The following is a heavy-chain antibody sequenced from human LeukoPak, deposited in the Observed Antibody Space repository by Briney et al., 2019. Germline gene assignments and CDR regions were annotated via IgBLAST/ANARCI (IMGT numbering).Heavy chain of an antibody. V-gene: IGHV4-59*12. CDR1: GGSFSNYF. J-gene: IGHJ5*02. Sequence: PSETLSLTCAVYGGSFSNYFWNWIRQPPGKGLEWIGYIYYSGSTNYNPSLKSRVTISVDTSKNQFSLKLASVTAADTAIYYCAKGAGGFSYYNWFDPWGQGTLVTVSS. CDR3: AKGAGGFSYYNWFDP. CDR2: IYYSGST. D-gene: IGHD5-18*01.